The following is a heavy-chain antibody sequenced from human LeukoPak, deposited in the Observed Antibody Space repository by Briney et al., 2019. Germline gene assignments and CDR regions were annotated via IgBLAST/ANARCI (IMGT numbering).Heavy chain of an antibody. CDR3: AKDRGGSPAVNQY. D-gene: IGHD1-26*01. CDR2: ISGSGGST. CDR1: GFTFSSYA. Sequence: GGSLRLSCAASGFTFSSYAMSWVRQAPGKGLEWVSAISGSGGSTYYADSVKGRFTISRDNSKNTLYLQMNSLKAEDTAVYYCAKDRGGSPAVNQYWGQGTLVTVSS. J-gene: IGHJ4*02. V-gene: IGHV3-23*01.